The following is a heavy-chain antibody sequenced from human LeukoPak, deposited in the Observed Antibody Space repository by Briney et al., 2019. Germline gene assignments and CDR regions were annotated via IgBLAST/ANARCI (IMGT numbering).Heavy chain of an antibody. V-gene: IGHV4-34*01. D-gene: IGHD5-18*01. CDR2: INHSGST. CDR3: ARTDTAMARGSDY. J-gene: IGHJ4*02. CDR1: GGSFSGYY. Sequence: SESLSLTCAVYGGSFSGYYWSWIRQPPEKGLEWIGEINHSGSTNYNPSLKSRVTISVDTSKNQFSLKLSSVTAADTAVYYCARTDTAMARGSDYWGQGTLVTVSS.